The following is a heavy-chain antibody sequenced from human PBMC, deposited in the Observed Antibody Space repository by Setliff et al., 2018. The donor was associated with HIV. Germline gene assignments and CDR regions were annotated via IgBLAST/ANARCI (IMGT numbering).Heavy chain of an antibody. Sequence: ASVKVSCKASGYTFTSYGIGWVRQAPGQGLEWMGWISPYNGHTNYAQKLQGRVTMTTDTSASTTYMELTSLRSDDTAVYYCARWSCGRATCYDSPYNWFDPWGQGTLVTVSS. V-gene: IGHV1-18*01. J-gene: IGHJ5*02. D-gene: IGHD2-2*01. CDR2: ISPYNGHT. CDR3: ARWSCGRATCYDSPYNWFDP. CDR1: GYTFTSYG.